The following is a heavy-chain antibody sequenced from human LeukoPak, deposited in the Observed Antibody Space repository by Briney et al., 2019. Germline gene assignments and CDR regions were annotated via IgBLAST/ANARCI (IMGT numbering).Heavy chain of an antibody. CDR1: GGSISSYY. D-gene: IGHD2-21*01. J-gene: IGHJ5*02. V-gene: IGHV4-4*07. CDR2: IYSSGST. Sequence: SETLSLTCSVSGGSISSYYWSWIRQPAGKGLEWIGRIYSSGSTNYNPSLKSRVTISVDTSKNQFSLKLSSVTAADTAVYYCARLFVGPSSEFDPWGQGTLVTVSS. CDR3: ARLFVGPSSEFDP.